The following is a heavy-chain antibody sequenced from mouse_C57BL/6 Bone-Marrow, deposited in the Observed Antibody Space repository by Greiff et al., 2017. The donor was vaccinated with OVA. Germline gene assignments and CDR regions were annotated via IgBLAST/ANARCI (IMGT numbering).Heavy chain of an antibody. Sequence: EVQLQESGAELVRPGASVKLSCTASGFNIKDDYMHWVKQRPEQGLEWIGWIDPENGDTEYASKFQGKATITAATSSNTAYLQLSSLTSEDTAVYYCTTDSSGYVLFAYWGQGTLVTVSA. J-gene: IGHJ3*01. CDR2: IDPENGDT. D-gene: IGHD3-2*02. CDR1: GFNIKDDY. V-gene: IGHV14-4*01. CDR3: TTDSSGYVLFAY.